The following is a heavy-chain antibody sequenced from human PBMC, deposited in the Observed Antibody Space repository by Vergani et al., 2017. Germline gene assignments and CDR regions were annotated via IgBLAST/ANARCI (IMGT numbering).Heavy chain of an antibody. CDR1: GYTFSNYY. CDR3: ARGDYDILTGYRY. D-gene: IGHD3-9*01. V-gene: IGHV1-46*03. CDR2: INSSGGHT. Sequence: QVQVVQSGAEVKKSGASVKVSCKTSGYTFSNYYMHWVRQAPGQGLEWMGIINSSGGHTNYAQKFQGRVTMTRDTSTSTVYMELSSLRSEDTAIYYCARGDYDILTGYRYWGQGTLVTVSA. J-gene: IGHJ4*01.